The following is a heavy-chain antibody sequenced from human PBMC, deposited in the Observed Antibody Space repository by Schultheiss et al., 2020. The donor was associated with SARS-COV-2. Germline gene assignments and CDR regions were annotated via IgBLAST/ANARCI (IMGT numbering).Heavy chain of an antibody. J-gene: IGHJ5*02. D-gene: IGHD3-3*01. V-gene: IGHV4-30-4*02. Sequence: SETLSLTCNVSGASISSGDYYWSWIRQPPGKGLEWIGYIYYTGSAYYNPSLKSRVTISVDTSKNQFSLKVTSVTAADTAVYYCARDLAYDFWRGYSGWFDPWGQGTLVTVSS. CDR3: ARDLAYDFWRGYSGWFDP. CDR2: IYYTGSA. CDR1: GASISSGDYY.